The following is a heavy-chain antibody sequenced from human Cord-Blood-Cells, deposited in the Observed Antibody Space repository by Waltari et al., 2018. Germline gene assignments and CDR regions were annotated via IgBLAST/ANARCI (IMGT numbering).Heavy chain of an antibody. CDR2: ISYDGSNK. CDR3: AKGEIQLWSYFDY. V-gene: IGHV3-30*18. J-gene: IGHJ4*02. D-gene: IGHD5-18*01. CDR1: GLPFSSYG. Sequence: QVQLVESGGGVVQPGRSLRLSCAASGLPFSSYGMHWVRQAPGKGLEWVSVISYDGSNKYYADSVKGRFTISRDNSKNTLYLQMNSLRAEDTAVYYCAKGEIQLWSYFDYWGQGTLVTVSS.